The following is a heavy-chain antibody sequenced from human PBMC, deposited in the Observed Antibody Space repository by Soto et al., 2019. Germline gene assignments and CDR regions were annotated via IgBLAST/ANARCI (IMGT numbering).Heavy chain of an antibody. J-gene: IGHJ3*02. V-gene: IGHV5-51*01. CDR3: ATAYVYDFENSNYYRDAFDI. D-gene: IGHD3-22*01. CDR1: GYSSSFYW. CDR2: MYPDDSDI. Sequence: GESLKISCKASGYSSSFYWIDWVRQMPGKGLEWMAIMYPDDSDIRYSPSFEAHVTISADKSTSTAFLQWSSPKASDTAMYYCATAYVYDFENSNYYRDAFDIWGQGTLVTVSS.